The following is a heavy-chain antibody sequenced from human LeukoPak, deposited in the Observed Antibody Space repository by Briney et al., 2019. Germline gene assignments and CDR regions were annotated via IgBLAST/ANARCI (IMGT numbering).Heavy chain of an antibody. CDR2: IYSGGST. CDR3: ERDKESSSSFDY. D-gene: IGHD6-6*01. Sequence: QPGGSLRLSCAASGFTVSTNYMNWVRQAPGKGLEWVSVIYSGGSTYYVDSVKGRFIISRDNSRNTVYLQMNSLRAEDTAVYYCERDKESSSSFDYWGQGTLVTVSS. CDR1: GFTVSTNY. J-gene: IGHJ4*02. V-gene: IGHV3-53*01.